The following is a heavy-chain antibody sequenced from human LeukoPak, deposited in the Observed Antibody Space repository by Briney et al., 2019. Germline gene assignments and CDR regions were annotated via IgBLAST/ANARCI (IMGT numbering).Heavy chain of an antibody. V-gene: IGHV4-59*08. J-gene: IGHJ4*02. D-gene: IGHD6-13*01. CDR2: IYYSGST. Sequence: PSETLSLTCTVSGGSISSYYWSWIRHPPGKGLEWIGYIYYSGSTNYNPSLKSRVTISVDTSKNQFSLKLSSVTAADTAVYYCATTPYSSSWYYFDYWGQGTLVTVSS. CDR1: GGSISSYY. CDR3: ATTPYSSSWYYFDY.